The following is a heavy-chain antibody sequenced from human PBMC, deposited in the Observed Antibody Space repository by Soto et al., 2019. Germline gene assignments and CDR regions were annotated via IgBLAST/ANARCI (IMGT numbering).Heavy chain of an antibody. V-gene: IGHV3-15*01. J-gene: IGHJ5*02. Sequence: GWALRLSCAASGFTFSDAWMSWVRQAPGKGLDWVGLIKSKSDGGTTEYAAPVRGRFTISRDDSKNTLYLQMNSLKTEDTAVYYCTTDLWRIAVVVGSTGYFNPWGQGTPVTVSS. CDR2: IKSKSDGGTT. D-gene: IGHD2-15*01. CDR1: GFTFSDAW. CDR3: TTDLWRIAVVVGSTGYFNP.